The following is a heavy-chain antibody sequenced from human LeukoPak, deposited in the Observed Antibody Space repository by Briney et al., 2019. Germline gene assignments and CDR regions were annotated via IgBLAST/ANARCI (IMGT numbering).Heavy chain of an antibody. Sequence: SETLSLTCTVSGGSISSYYWSWIRQPPGKGLEWIGYIYYSGSTNYNPSLKSRVTISVDTSKNQSSLKLSSVTAADTAVYYCARDRHYGMDVWGQGTTVTVSS. V-gene: IGHV4-59*01. CDR1: GGSISSYY. CDR3: ARDRHYGMDV. J-gene: IGHJ6*02. CDR2: IYYSGST.